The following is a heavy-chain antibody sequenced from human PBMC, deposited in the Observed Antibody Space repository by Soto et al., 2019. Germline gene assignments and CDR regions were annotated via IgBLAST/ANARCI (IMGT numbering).Heavy chain of an antibody. CDR2: ISSSGSTI. J-gene: IGHJ4*02. Sequence: GSLRLSCAASGFTFSSYEMNWVRQAPGKGLEWVSYISSSGSTIYYADSVRGRFTISRDNAKNSLYLQMNSLRAEDTAVYYCARGHDYVWGSYRYKARDYFDYWGQGXLVTVYS. D-gene: IGHD3-16*02. V-gene: IGHV3-48*03. CDR1: GFTFSSYE. CDR3: ARGHDYVWGSYRYKARDYFDY.